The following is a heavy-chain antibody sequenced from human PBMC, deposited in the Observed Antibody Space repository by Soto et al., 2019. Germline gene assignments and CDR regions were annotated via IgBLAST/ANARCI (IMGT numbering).Heavy chain of an antibody. CDR3: ARSGGYGYY. CDR1: GGTFSSYA. D-gene: IGHD6-19*01. CDR2: IIPSFGTA. V-gene: IGHV1-69*12. Sequence: QVQLVQSGAEVKKPGSSVKVSCKASGGTFSSYAISWVRQAPGQGLEWMGGIIPSFGTANYAQKFQGRVTITADEYTSTAYMERSSLRSEDTVVYYCARSGGYGYYWGQGTLVTVSS. J-gene: IGHJ4*02.